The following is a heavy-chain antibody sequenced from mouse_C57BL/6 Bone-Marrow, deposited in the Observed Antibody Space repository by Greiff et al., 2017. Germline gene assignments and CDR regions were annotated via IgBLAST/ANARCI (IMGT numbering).Heavy chain of an antibody. Sequence: QVQLQQPGAELVKPGASVKLSCTASGYTFSSYWMHWVKQRPGRGLEWIGMIDPSSGGTKYNEKFKSKATLTVDKPSSTAYLQLSSLTSEDSAVDYFARSNYPAWFAYWCQGPLVTVSA. J-gene: IGHJ3*01. D-gene: IGHD2-5*01. CDR1: GYTFSSYW. CDR2: IDPSSGGT. CDR3: ARSNYPAWFAY. V-gene: IGHV1-72*01.